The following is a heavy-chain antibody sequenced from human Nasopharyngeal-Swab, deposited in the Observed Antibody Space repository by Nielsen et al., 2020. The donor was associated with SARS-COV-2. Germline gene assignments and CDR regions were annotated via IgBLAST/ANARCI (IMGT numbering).Heavy chain of an antibody. J-gene: IGHJ4*02. V-gene: IGHV3-23*01. Sequence: GESLKISCVASGFTFSSCAMTWVRQAPGKGLQWLSTISGSGHRTYYADSVKGRFTISRDNSQNTLYLQMDSLRGEDTAIYYCTRDIGGRYGYWGQGILVTVSS. CDR1: GFTFSSCA. CDR2: ISGSGHRT. D-gene: IGHD1-26*01. CDR3: TRDIGGRYGY.